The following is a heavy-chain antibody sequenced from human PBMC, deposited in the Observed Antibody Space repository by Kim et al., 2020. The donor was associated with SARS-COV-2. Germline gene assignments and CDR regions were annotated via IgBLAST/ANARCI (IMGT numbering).Heavy chain of an antibody. V-gene: IGHV1-46*01. J-gene: IGHJ4*02. CDR2: INPSNGRT. CDR3: ARGGPVASGGWSYFDS. D-gene: IGHD6-19*01. Sequence: ASVKVSCKASDYSFSNYYIHWVRQAPGQGLQWVGLINPSNGRTDSAQQFQGLVTLTRDTSISTVYMEMHSLGSDDTAVYYCARGGPVASGGWSYFDSWGQ. CDR1: DYSFSNYY.